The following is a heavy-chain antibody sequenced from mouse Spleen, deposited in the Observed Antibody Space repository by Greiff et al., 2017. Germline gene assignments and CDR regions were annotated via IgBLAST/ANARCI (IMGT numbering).Heavy chain of an antibody. V-gene: IGHV1-15*01. CDR2: IVPETGGT. D-gene: IGHD1-1*01. Sequence: QVQLQQPGAELVRPGASVTLSCKASGYTFTDYEMLWVKQTPVHGLEWIGAIVPETGGTAYNQKFKGKAILTADKSSSTAYMELRSLTTEGSAVYYCTRKEDYYGSLDYWGQGTTRTVSS. CDR1: GYTFTDYE. CDR3: TRKEDYYGSLDY. J-gene: IGHJ2*01.